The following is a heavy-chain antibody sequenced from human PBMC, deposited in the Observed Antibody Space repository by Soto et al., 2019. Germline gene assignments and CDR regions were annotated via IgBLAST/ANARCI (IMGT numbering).Heavy chain of an antibody. CDR2: INAGNGNT. V-gene: IGHV1-3*05. D-gene: IGHD2-21*02. Sequence: QVQLVQSGAEEKKPGASVKVSCKASGYTFTSYAMHWVRQAPGQRLEWMGWINAGNGNTKYSQKFPGRVTITRDTSASTAYRELSSLRSEDTAVYYCARAWVVVTAPDYWGQGTLVTVSS. CDR3: ARAWVVVTAPDY. J-gene: IGHJ4*02. CDR1: GYTFTSYA.